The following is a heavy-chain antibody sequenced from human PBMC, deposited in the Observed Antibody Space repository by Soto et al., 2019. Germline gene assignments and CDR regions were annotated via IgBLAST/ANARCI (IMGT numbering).Heavy chain of an antibody. CDR1: GYTFTSYG. CDR2: ISAYNGNT. D-gene: IGHD3-10*01. Sequence: RASVKVSCKASGYTFTSYGISWVRQAPGQGLEWMGWISAYNGNTNYVQKLQGRVTMTTDTSTSTAYMELRSLRSDDTAVYYCARDPDKGGSGRYRYGMDVWGQGTTVTVSS. J-gene: IGHJ6*02. CDR3: ARDPDKGGSGRYRYGMDV. V-gene: IGHV1-18*01.